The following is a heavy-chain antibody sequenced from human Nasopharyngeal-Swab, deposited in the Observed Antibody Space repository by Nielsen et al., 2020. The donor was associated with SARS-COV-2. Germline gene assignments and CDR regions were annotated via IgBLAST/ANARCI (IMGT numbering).Heavy chain of an antibody. Sequence: ESLKISCAASVFTFSSYAMSWVRHAPGKGLEWVSAISGSGGSTYYADSVKGRFTISRDNSKNTLYLQMNSLRAEDTAVYYCAKDYYDSSGYYQHWYFDLWGRGTLVTVSS. CDR3: AKDYYDSSGYYQHWYFDL. CDR2: ISGSGGST. D-gene: IGHD3-22*01. J-gene: IGHJ2*01. CDR1: VFTFSSYA. V-gene: IGHV3-23*01.